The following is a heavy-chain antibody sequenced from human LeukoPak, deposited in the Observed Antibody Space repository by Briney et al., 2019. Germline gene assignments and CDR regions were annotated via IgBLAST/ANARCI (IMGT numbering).Heavy chain of an antibody. CDR2: ISGSGDRT. V-gene: IGHV3-23*01. CDR3: ARSRWPHIYGMDV. CDR1: GFTFNNYA. J-gene: IGHJ6*02. Sequence: GGSLRLSCAASGFTFNNYAMSWFRQTPGKGLEWVSAISGSGDRTYYAESVKGRFSISRDNSKNTLYLQMHSLRAEDTAVYYCARSRWPHIYGMDVWGQGTTVTVSS. D-gene: IGHD2-15*01.